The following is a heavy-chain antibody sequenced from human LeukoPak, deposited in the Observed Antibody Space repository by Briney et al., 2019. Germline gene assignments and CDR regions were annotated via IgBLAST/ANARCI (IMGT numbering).Heavy chain of an antibody. J-gene: IGHJ4*02. D-gene: IGHD6-13*01. Sequence: PSETLSLTCTVSGGSISSGDCYWSWIRQPPGKGLEWIGYIYYSGSTYYNPSLKSRVTISVDTSKNQFSLKLSSVTAADTAVYYCARAWIAAAGEGLDYWGQGTLVTVSS. CDR3: ARAWIAAAGEGLDY. CDR1: GGSISSGDCY. CDR2: IYYSGST. V-gene: IGHV4-30-4*08.